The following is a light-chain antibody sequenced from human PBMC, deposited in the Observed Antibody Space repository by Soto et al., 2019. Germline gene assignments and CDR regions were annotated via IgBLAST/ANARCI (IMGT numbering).Light chain of an antibody. CDR1: TSNIGRND. CDR3: QSFYKYLSAVV. J-gene: IGLJ2*01. CDR2: GHN. Sequence: QSVLTQPPSASGTPGQRVSISCSGSTSNIGRNDVNWYQQLPGTAPKLLIYGHNQRPSGVPERFSGSKSGTSASLAISGLQSEDEADYYCQSFYKYLSAVVFGGGTKLTVL. V-gene: IGLV1-44*01.